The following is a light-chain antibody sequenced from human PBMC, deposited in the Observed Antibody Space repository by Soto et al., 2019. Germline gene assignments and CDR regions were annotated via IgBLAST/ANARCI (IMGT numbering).Light chain of an antibody. CDR3: QQSYSTLYT. J-gene: IGKJ2*01. Sequence: DIQMTQSPSSLSASVGDRVTITCRASQSISHYLNWYQQKPGKAPKLLIFAASSLQSGVPSRFSGGVSRTDFTLIIRSLQPEDFATYYCQQSYSTLYTFGQGTNLESK. CDR1: QSISHY. CDR2: AAS. V-gene: IGKV1-39*01.